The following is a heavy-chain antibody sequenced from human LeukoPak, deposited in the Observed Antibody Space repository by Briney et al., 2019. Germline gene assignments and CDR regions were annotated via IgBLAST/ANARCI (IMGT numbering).Heavy chain of an antibody. V-gene: IGHV3-30*01. Sequence: GRPLRLSCAASGFIFRSYPMHWVRQAPGKGLEWVAVVSYDGSGENYADSVNGRFTISRGNSKNTLYLQMNSLRAEDTAVFYCARDGVGTAFDLWGQGTMVTVSS. J-gene: IGHJ3*01. CDR3: ARDGVGTAFDL. CDR1: GFIFRSYP. CDR2: VSYDGSGE. D-gene: IGHD1-26*01.